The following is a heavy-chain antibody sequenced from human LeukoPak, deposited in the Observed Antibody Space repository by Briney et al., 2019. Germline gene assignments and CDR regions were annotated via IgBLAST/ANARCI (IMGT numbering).Heavy chain of an antibody. CDR3: ARGSKGYSSTWPQGEFDY. Sequence: SETLSLTCTVSGGSISSSSYYWGWIRQPPGKGLEWIGSIYYSGSTYYNPSLKSRVTISVDTSKNQFSLKLSSVTAADTAVYYCARGSKGYSSTWPQGEFDYWGRGTLVTVSS. J-gene: IGHJ4*02. CDR1: GGSISSSSYY. CDR2: IYYSGST. V-gene: IGHV4-39*07. D-gene: IGHD6-13*01.